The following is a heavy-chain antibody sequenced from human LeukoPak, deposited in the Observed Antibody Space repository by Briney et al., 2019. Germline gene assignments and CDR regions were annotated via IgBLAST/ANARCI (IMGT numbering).Heavy chain of an antibody. D-gene: IGHD3-10*02. CDR2: IRSRAYGGAA. CDR1: GFTLGDYA. CDR3: TRARGGHPWGMFIDY. J-gene: IGHJ4*02. Sequence: GGSLRLSCTVSGFTLGDYAMRWVRQAPGEGLEGVGFIRSRAYGGAAEYAPSVKNRFIISRDDSNGIAYLQMNSLKSEDTAIYSCTRARGGHPWGMFIDYWGQGTLVTVSS. V-gene: IGHV3-49*04.